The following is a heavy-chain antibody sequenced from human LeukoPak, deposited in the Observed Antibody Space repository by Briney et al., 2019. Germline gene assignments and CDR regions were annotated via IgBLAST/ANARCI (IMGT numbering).Heavy chain of an antibody. V-gene: IGHV4-59*01. D-gene: IGHD1-26*01. CDR1: GGSISSYY. J-gene: IGHJ3*02. Sequence: SETLSLTCTVSGGSISSYYWSWIRQPPGKGLEWIGYIYYSGSTNYNPSLKSRVTISVDTSKNQFSLKLSSVTAADTAVYYCARDPSPSIVGATRDAFDIWGQGTMVIVSS. CDR3: ARDPSPSIVGATRDAFDI. CDR2: IYYSGST.